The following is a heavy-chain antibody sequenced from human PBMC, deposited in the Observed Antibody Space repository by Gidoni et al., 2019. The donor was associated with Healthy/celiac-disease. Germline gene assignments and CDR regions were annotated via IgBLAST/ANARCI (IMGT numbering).Heavy chain of an antibody. V-gene: IGHV1-58*01. J-gene: IGHJ5*02. CDR3: AAGGVVLLGEGWFDP. Sequence: QMQLVQSGPEVKKPGTSVKVSCKASGFTFTSSAVQWVRQARGQRLEWIGWIVVGSGNTNYAQKFQERVTITRDMSTSTAYMELSSLRSEDTAVYYCAAGGVVLLGEGWFDPWGQGTLVTVSS. CDR2: IVVGSGNT. CDR1: GFTFTSSA. D-gene: IGHD2-2*01.